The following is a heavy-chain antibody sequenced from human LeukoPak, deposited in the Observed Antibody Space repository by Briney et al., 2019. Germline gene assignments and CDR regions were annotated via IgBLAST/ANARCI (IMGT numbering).Heavy chain of an antibody. Sequence: GGSLRLSCAASGFTFDDYGMSWVRQAPGKGLEWVANIKQDGSEKYYVDSVKGRFTISRDNSKTTMFLQMNSLRVEDTALYYCARGARLQPMGEFWGQGTLVTVSS. D-gene: IGHD4-11*01. V-gene: IGHV3-7*03. CDR1: GFTFDDYG. J-gene: IGHJ4*02. CDR2: IKQDGSEK. CDR3: ARGARLQPMGEF.